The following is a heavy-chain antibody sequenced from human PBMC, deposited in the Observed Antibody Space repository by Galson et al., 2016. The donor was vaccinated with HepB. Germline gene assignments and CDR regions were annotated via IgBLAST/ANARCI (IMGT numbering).Heavy chain of an antibody. CDR1: GYTFIHFY. V-gene: IGHV1-46*01. CDR3: ARDLGGRVTGADY. J-gene: IGHJ4*02. Sequence: SVKVSCKASGYTFIHFYMHWVRQAPGQALEWMAMINPTGGMATYAQKFQGRVTVARDTSTSTVYMELKSLKSEDTAVYYCARDLGGRVTGADYWGRGTLVTVSS. D-gene: IGHD2-15*01. CDR2: INPTGGMA.